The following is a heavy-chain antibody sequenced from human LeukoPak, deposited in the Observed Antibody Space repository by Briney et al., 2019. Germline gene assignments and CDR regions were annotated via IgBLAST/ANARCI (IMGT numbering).Heavy chain of an antibody. CDR3: ARRSYYYDSSGYFDDAFDI. CDR1: GDSISSYY. CDR2: IYFSGNT. D-gene: IGHD3-22*01. V-gene: IGHV4-59*08. J-gene: IGHJ3*02. Sequence: SETLSLTCTVSGDSISSYYWSWIRQPPGQGLEWIGYIYFSGNTNYNSSIKSRVTTSVDTAKNQFSLKLSSVTAADTAVYYCARRSYYYDSSGYFDDAFDIWGQGTMVTVSS.